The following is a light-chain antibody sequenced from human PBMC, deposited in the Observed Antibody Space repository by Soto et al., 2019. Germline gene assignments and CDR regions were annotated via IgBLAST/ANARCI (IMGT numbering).Light chain of an antibody. Sequence: QSVLTQPPSVPGAPGQRVTISCTGSSSNIGAGYDVHWYQQLPGTAPKLLIYGNSNRPSGVPDRFSGSKSGTSASLAITGLQGEDEADYYCQSYDSRVRVVFGGGTQLTVL. CDR1: SSNIGAGYD. CDR3: QSYDSRVRVV. J-gene: IGLJ2*01. CDR2: GNS. V-gene: IGLV1-40*01.